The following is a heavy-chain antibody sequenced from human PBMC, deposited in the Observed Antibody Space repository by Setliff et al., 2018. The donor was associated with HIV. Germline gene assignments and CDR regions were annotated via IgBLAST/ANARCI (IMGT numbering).Heavy chain of an antibody. J-gene: IGHJ6*03. Sequence: SQTLSLTCSVSGGSISSSSYYWGWIRQPPGKGLEWIGSIYYSGSTYYNPSLKSRVTISVDTSKNQFSLKLSSVTAADTAVYYCARHRDSSGWYGDYYYYMDVWGKGTTVTVSS. D-gene: IGHD6-19*01. CDR3: ARHRDSSGWYGDYYYYMDV. CDR2: IYYSGST. V-gene: IGHV4-39*01. CDR1: GGSISSSSYY.